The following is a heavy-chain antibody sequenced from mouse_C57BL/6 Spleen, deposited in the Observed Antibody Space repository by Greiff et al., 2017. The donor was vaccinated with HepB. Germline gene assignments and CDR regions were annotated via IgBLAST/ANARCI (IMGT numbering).Heavy chain of an antibody. Sequence: QVQLQQSGPELVKPGASVKISCKASGYAFSSSWMNWVKQRPGKGLEWIGRIYPGDGDTNYNGKFKGKATLTADKSSSTAYMQLSRLTSEDSAVYFCARSLGGSSGYNYYAMDYWGQGTSVTVSS. CDR1: GYAFSSSW. J-gene: IGHJ4*01. D-gene: IGHD3-2*02. CDR2: IYPGDGDT. V-gene: IGHV1-82*01. CDR3: ARSLGGSSGYNYYAMDY.